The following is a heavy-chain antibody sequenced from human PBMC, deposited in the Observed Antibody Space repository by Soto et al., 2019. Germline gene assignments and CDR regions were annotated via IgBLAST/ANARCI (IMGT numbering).Heavy chain of an antibody. V-gene: IGHV5-51*01. CDR3: ARHVDYDFWSGYPLERTYYYYYMDV. CDR1: GYSFISYW. CDR2: IYPGDSDT. D-gene: IGHD3-3*01. J-gene: IGHJ6*03. Sequence: GESLKISCKGSGYSFISYWIGWVRQMPGKGLEWMGIIYPGDSDTRYSPSFQGQVTISADKSISTAYLQWSSLKASDTAMYYCARHVDYDFWSGYPLERTYYYYYMDVWGKGTTVTVSS.